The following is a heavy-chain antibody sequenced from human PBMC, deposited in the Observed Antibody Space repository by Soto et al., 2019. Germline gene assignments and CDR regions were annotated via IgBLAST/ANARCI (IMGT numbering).Heavy chain of an antibody. Sequence: GGSLRLSCSASGFTFSSYAMHWVRQAPGKGLEYVSAISSNGGSTYYADSVKGRFTISRDNSKNTLYLQMSSLRAEDTAVYYCVKDPINVDTAMVYNLFDPWGQGTLVTVSS. CDR2: ISSNGGST. V-gene: IGHV3-64D*08. CDR1: GFTFSSYA. CDR3: VKDPINVDTAMVYNLFDP. D-gene: IGHD5-18*01. J-gene: IGHJ5*02.